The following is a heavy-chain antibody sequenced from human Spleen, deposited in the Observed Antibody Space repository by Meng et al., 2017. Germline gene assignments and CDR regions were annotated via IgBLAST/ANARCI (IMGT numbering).Heavy chain of an antibody. CDR3: ARGGKVVPAAVDS. J-gene: IGHJ5*01. V-gene: IGHV3-30-3*01. CDR1: GFTFSSYA. D-gene: IGHD2-2*01. Sequence: QVQLLDTGRGLVQPRSSVQLACAASGFTFSSYAMPRVRKAPGKGLEWVAVISYDGSEKYYAGSVKGRFTISRDNSKNTLYLQMNSLRAEDAAVYYCARGGKVVPAAVDSWGHGALVTVSS. CDR2: ISYDGSEK.